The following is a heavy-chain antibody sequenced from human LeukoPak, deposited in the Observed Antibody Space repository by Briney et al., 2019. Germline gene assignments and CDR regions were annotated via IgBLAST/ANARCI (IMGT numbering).Heavy chain of an antibody. J-gene: IGHJ6*03. Sequence: PGGSLRLSCAASGFIFSSYAMSWLRQAPGKGLEWVSGIGGSGAGTYYADSVKGRFTISRDNSKNTLSLQMNSLRAEDTALYYCAKVTTGYYYYMDVWGKGTTVTVSS. V-gene: IGHV3-23*01. CDR1: GFIFSSYA. CDR2: IGGSGAGT. D-gene: IGHD1-1*01. CDR3: AKVTTGYYYYMDV.